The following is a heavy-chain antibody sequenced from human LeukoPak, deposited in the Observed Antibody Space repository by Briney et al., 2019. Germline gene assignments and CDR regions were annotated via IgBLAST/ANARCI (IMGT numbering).Heavy chain of an antibody. CDR3: AKQDCSSTSCSTLNFDY. D-gene: IGHD2-2*01. J-gene: IGHJ4*02. V-gene: IGHV3-23*01. Sequence: GGSLRLSCAASGFTFSNYALIWVRQAPERGLQWVSAITGSGAGTYYEDSVKGRFTISRDNSKNTLYLQMNSLRAEDTAVYYCAKQDCSSTSCSTLNFDYWGQGTLVTVSS. CDR2: ITGSGAGT. CDR1: GFTFSNYA.